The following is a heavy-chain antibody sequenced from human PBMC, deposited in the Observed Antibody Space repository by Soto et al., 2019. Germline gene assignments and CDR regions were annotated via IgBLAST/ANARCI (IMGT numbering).Heavy chain of an antibody. CDR3: AKKVVVGSGNFYIDC. Sequence: GGSLRLSCAASGFIFSNYVMYWVRQPRGKGLEWVSAITASGDTTYYADSVKGRFTMSRDNSKDTLYLEMYSLRADDTAVYYCAKKVVVGSGNFYIDCWGQGALVTVSS. J-gene: IGHJ4*02. D-gene: IGHD2-15*01. CDR1: GFIFSNYV. CDR2: ITASGDTT. V-gene: IGHV3-23*01.